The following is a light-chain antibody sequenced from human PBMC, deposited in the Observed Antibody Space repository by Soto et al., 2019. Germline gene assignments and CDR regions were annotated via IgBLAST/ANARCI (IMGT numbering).Light chain of an antibody. CDR3: QQYGSTPRT. Sequence: EIVLTQSPGTLSLSPGERATLSCRASQTVSSNSLAWYQQKPGQAPRPLIYAASRRATGIPDRFSGSGSGTDFTLSISGLEPEDFAVYYCQQYGSTPRTFGQGTKVDIK. CDR2: AAS. CDR1: QTVSSNS. V-gene: IGKV3-20*01. J-gene: IGKJ1*01.